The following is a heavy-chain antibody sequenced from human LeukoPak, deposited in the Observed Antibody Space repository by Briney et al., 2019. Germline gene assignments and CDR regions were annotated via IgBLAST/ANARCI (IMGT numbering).Heavy chain of an antibody. CDR2: ICYSGST. J-gene: IGHJ4*02. CDR3: AGGRQIWELYFDY. V-gene: IGHV4-59*01. CDR1: GGSISSYY. D-gene: IGHD1-26*01. Sequence: NTSETLSLTCTVSGGSISSYYWSWIRQPPGKGLEWIGYICYSGSTNHNPSLKSRVTISVDTSKNQFSLKLSSVTAADTAVYYCAGGRQIWELYFDYWGQGTLVTVSS.